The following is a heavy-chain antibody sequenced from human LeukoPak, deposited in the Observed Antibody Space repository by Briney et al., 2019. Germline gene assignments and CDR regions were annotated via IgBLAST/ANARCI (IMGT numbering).Heavy chain of an antibody. CDR3: ARVYGTEAVGDAFDI. Sequence: PSGTLSLTCTVSGGSISSGDYYWSWIRQPPGKGLEWIGYIYYSGSTYYNPSLKSRVTISVDTSKNQFSLKLSSVTAADTAVYYCARVYGTEAVGDAFDIWGQGTMVTVSS. J-gene: IGHJ3*02. D-gene: IGHD4-17*01. CDR2: IYYSGST. CDR1: GGSISSGDYY. V-gene: IGHV4-30-4*08.